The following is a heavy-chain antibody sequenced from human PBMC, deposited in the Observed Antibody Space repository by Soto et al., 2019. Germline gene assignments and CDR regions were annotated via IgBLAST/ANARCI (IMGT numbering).Heavy chain of an antibody. V-gene: IGHV4-39*01. CDR1: GGSISSSSYY. Sequence: QLQLQESGPGLAKPSETLSLTCSVSGGSISSSSYYWGWIRQPPGKGLEWIGSIFYSGTTYYNPSLKSRITISVDTSKNQFSLKVNSITAADTAVYYCAKYLSGHSSSAVAWGQGTLVTVSS. CDR2: IFYSGTT. CDR3: AKYLSGHSSSAVA. J-gene: IGHJ5*02. D-gene: IGHD6-6*01.